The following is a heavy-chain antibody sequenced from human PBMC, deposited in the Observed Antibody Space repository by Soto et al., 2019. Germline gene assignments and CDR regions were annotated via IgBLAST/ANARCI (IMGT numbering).Heavy chain of an antibody. CDR2: LYPSGGT. D-gene: IGHD2-8*01. V-gene: IGHV4-4*02. CDR3: ARCLHCSNGGRFDP. Sequence: QVQLQESGPGLVTPSGTLSLTCSVCGVSISRSNWWTWVRQAPGKGLEWIGELYPSGGTTYNPSLQNRVTISVDYSKNHLSLTLTSVTAADTAVYYCARCLHCSNGGRFDPWGQGALVTVSS. CDR1: GVSISRSNW. J-gene: IGHJ5*02.